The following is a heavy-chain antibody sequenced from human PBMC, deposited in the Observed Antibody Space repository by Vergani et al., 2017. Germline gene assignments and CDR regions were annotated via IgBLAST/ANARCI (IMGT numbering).Heavy chain of an antibody. V-gene: IGHV3-33*01. D-gene: IGHD2-2*01. CDR3: ARDRGCATISCYFSGAFDY. J-gene: IGHJ4*02. Sequence: QVQLVESGGGVVQLGRSLRLSCAASGFSFSSFGFHWVRQAPGKGLERVAFIHYDGSHEYYIDSVKGRFTNSRDNSKNTLILQMNGLRAEDTAVYYCARDRGCATISCYFSGAFDYWGLGTLVSVSS. CDR2: IHYDGSHE. CDR1: GFSFSSFG.